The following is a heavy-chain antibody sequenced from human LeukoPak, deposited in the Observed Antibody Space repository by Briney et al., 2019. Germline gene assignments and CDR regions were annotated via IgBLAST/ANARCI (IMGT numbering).Heavy chain of an antibody. D-gene: IGHD6-13*01. CDR1: GFTFDDYA. Sequence: TGGSLRLSCAASGFTFDDYAMHWVRQAPGKGLEWVSGISWNSGSIGYADSVKGRFTISRDNAKNSLYLQMNSLRAEDMALYYCAKSRIAAAGTGFDYWGQGTLVTVSS. CDR2: ISWNSGSI. V-gene: IGHV3-9*03. CDR3: AKSRIAAAGTGFDY. J-gene: IGHJ4*02.